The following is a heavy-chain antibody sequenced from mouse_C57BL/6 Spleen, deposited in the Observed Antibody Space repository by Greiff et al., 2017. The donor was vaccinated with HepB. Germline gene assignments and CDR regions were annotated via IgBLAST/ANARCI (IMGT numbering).Heavy chain of an antibody. D-gene: IGHD1-1*01. CDR1: GYSITSGYD. CDR2: ISYSGST. V-gene: IGHV3-1*01. CDR3: ARGGSSSPWFAY. Sequence: DVQLQESGPGMVKPSQSLSLTCTVTGYSITSGYDWHWIRHFPGNKLEWMGYISYSGSTNYNPSLKSRISITHDTSKNHFFLKLNSVTTEDTATYYCARGGSSSPWFAYWGQGTLVTVSA. J-gene: IGHJ3*01.